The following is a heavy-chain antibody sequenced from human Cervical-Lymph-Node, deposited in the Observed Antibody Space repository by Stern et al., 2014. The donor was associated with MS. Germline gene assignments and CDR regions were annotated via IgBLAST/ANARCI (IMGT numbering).Heavy chain of an antibody. D-gene: IGHD1-1*01. V-gene: IGHV1-46*01. CDR1: GYTFTTYY. Sequence: HVQLILSGAEIRKPRTSVKISCEASGYTFTTYYMHWVRQATGTGLEWVALFNPSGGKSTYAQRFQVRVTVAGDTSTSTVYMELTGLSSEDTAVYYFARVLSLATSDSWGQGTLVIVSS. CDR2: FNPSGGKS. J-gene: IGHJ4*02. CDR3: ARVLSLATSDS.